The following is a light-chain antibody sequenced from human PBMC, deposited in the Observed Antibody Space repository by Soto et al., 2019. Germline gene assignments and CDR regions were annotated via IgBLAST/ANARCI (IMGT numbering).Light chain of an antibody. V-gene: IGKV3-20*01. J-gene: IGKJ4*01. CDR1: QSVGRRY. Sequence: VVLTQSPGTLSLSPGERATLSCRASQSVGRRYLAWYQQKPGQAPRLLIYDTSDRASDIPDRFSGGGSETDFSLTISRLVPEDSAVYYCQHQGTFGGATVVEIK. CDR2: DTS. CDR3: QHQGT.